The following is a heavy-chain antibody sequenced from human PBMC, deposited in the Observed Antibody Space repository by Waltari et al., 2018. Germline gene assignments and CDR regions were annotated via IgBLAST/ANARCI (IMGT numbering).Heavy chain of an antibody. Sequence: QVQLQESGPGLVKPSETLSLPCTVPGYSISSGYYWGWIRQPPGKGLEWIGSIYHSGTTYYNPSLKSRVTISIDASKNQFSLKLSSVTAADTAMYYCAGDYGNQINYFDFWGQGTLVTVSS. CDR3: AGDYGNQINYFDF. CDR2: IYHSGTT. D-gene: IGHD4-4*01. J-gene: IGHJ4*02. V-gene: IGHV4-38-2*02. CDR1: GYSISSGYY.